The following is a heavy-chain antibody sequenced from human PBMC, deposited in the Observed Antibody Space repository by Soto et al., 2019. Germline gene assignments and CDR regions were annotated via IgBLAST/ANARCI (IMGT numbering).Heavy chain of an antibody. CDR2: IYPGDSDT. Sequence: GESLKISCNGSGYSFTSYWIGWVRQMPGKGLEWMGIIYPGDSDTRYSRSFQGQVTISADKSISTAYLQWSSLKASDTAMYYCARRTGTTLGGIDPWGQGTLVTVSS. J-gene: IGHJ5*02. CDR3: ARRTGTTLGGIDP. V-gene: IGHV5-51*01. CDR1: GYSFTSYW. D-gene: IGHD1-7*01.